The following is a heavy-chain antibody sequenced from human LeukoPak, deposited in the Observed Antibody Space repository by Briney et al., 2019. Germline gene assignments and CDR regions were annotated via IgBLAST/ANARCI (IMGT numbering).Heavy chain of an antibody. D-gene: IGHD3-3*01. J-gene: IGHJ3*02. CDR3: ARGTIFGVVIIRGVSNAFDI. CDR1: GGTFSSYA. CDR2: IIPIFGTA. V-gene: IGHV1-69*13. Sequence: ASVTVSCKASGGTFSSYAISWVRQAPGQGLEWVGGIIPIFGTANYAQKFQGRVTITADESTSTAYMELSSLRSEDTAVYYCARGTIFGVVIIRGVSNAFDIWGQGTMVTVSS.